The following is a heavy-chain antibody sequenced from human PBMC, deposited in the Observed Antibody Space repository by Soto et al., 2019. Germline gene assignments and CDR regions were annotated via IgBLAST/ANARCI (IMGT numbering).Heavy chain of an antibody. CDR2: TYYRSKWYN. D-gene: IGHD2-8*01. CDR1: GDSVSSNSAA. J-gene: IGHJ5*02. V-gene: IGHV6-1*01. CDR3: AREDCTNGVCYRLTHWFDP. Sequence: PSQTLSLTCAISGDSVSSNSAAWNWIRQSPSRGLEWLGRTYYRSKWYNDYAVSVKSRITINPDTSKNQFFLQLNSVTPEDTAVYYCAREDCTNGVCYRLTHWFDPWGQGTLVTVSS.